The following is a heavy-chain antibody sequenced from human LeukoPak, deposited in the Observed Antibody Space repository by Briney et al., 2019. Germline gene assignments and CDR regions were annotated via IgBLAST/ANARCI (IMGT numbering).Heavy chain of an antibody. V-gene: IGHV3-11*04. Sequence: GGSLRLSCAASGFTFSDYYMSWIRQAPGKGLEWVSYISSSGSTIYYADSVKGRFTISRDNAKNSLYLQMNSLRAEDTAVYYCVRAYVREWFLRFVEDDAFDIWGQGTMVTVSS. CDR1: GFTFSDYY. D-gene: IGHD3-3*01. CDR3: VRAYVREWFLRFVEDDAFDI. CDR2: ISSSGSTI. J-gene: IGHJ3*02.